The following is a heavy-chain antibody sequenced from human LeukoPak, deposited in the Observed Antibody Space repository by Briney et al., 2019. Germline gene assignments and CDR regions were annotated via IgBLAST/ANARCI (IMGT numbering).Heavy chain of an antibody. Sequence: ASVKVSCKASGYTFTGYYMHWVRQAPGQGLEWMGWINPNSGGTNYAQKFQGRVTMTRDTSISTAYMELSRLRSDDTAVYYCARVGYYDFWSGYHRSLYYFDYWGQGTLVTVSS. CDR1: GYTFTGYY. CDR3: ARVGYYDFWSGYHRSLYYFDY. J-gene: IGHJ4*02. V-gene: IGHV1-2*02. D-gene: IGHD3-3*01. CDR2: INPNSGGT.